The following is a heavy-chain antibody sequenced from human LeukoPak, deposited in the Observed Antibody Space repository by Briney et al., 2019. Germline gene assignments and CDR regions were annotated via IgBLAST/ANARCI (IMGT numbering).Heavy chain of an antibody. D-gene: IGHD2-15*01. Sequence: GGSLRLSCAASGFTFSSYAMSWVRQAPGKGLEWVASISGSGETTYHADSVKGRFTISRDNSENTLYLQMNSLRVEDTAIYYCAKSTAPCSRGSCYSALESWGQGTLVTVSS. CDR1: GFTFSSYA. J-gene: IGHJ4*02. CDR3: AKSTAPCSRGSCYSALES. V-gene: IGHV3-23*01. CDR2: ISGSGETT.